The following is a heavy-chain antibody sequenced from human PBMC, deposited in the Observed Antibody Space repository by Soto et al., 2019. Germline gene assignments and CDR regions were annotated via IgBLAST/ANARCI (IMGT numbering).Heavy chain of an antibody. CDR3: TRDQGGSYDSWFDP. V-gene: IGHV3-21*01. J-gene: IGHJ5*02. D-gene: IGHD1-26*01. CDR2: ISSGSAFI. CDR1: TFSMYS. Sequence: EVQVVESGGGLVKPGGSLRLSCNFTFSMYSMNWVRQAPGKGVEWVASISSGSAFIKYADSVKGRFSISRDNAKNSVSLQMNSLRAEDTAMYYCTRDQGGSYDSWFDPWGRGTLVTVSS.